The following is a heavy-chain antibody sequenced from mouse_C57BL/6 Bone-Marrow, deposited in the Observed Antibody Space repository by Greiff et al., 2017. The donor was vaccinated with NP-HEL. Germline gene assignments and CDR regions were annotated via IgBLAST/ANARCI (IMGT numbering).Heavy chain of an antibody. V-gene: IGHV6-3*01. CDR2: IRLKSDNYAT. J-gene: IGHJ4*01. CDR1: GFTFSNYW. Sequence: EVKLEESGGGLVQPGGSMKLSCVASGFTFSNYWMNWVRQSPEKGLEWVAQIRLKSDNYATHYAESVKGRFTISRDDSKSSVYLQMNNLRAEDTGIYYCTGQRLTGTNYYAMDYWGQGTSVTVSS. CDR3: TGQRLTGTNYYAMDY. D-gene: IGHD4-1*01.